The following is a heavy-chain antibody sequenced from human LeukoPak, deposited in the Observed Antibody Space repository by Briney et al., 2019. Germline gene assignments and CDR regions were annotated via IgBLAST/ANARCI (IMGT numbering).Heavy chain of an antibody. CDR3: ARFMTYYDILTGNKAFDY. Sequence: RTGGSLRLSCAASGFTFSDYYMSWIRQAPGKGLEWVSYISSSGSAIYYADSVKGRFTISRDNAKNSLYLQMNSLRAEDTAVYYCARFMTYYDILTGNKAFDYWGQGTLVTVST. CDR1: GFTFSDYY. D-gene: IGHD3-9*01. J-gene: IGHJ4*02. V-gene: IGHV3-11*01. CDR2: ISSSGSAI.